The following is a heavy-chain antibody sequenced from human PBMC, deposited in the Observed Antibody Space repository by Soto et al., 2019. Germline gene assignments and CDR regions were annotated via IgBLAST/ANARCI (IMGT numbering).Heavy chain of an antibody. J-gene: IGHJ6*02. CDR1: GGTFSSYA. Sequence: QVQLVQSGAEVKKPGSSVKVSCKASGGTFSSYAISWVRQAPGQGLEWMGGIIPIFGTANYAQKFQGRVTITADESTSTAYMELSGLRSEDTAVYYCARSPEYSSSSALGYYYGMDVWGQGTTVTVSS. D-gene: IGHD6-6*01. CDR2: IIPIFGTA. V-gene: IGHV1-69*12. CDR3: ARSPEYSSSSALGYYYGMDV.